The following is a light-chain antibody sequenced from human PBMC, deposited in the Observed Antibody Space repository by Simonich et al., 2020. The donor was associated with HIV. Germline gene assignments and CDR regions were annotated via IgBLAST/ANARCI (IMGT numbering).Light chain of an antibody. CDR1: QSVLYSSNNKNY. CDR3: QQYYSTPLT. V-gene: IGKV4-1*01. CDR2: WAS. Sequence: DIVMTQSPDSLAVSLGERATINCKSSQSVLYSSNNKNYLAGYQQKPGQPPKLLIYWASTRESGVPARFSGSGSGTDFTLTISSLQAEDVAVYYCQQYYSTPLTFGGGTKVEIK. J-gene: IGKJ4*01.